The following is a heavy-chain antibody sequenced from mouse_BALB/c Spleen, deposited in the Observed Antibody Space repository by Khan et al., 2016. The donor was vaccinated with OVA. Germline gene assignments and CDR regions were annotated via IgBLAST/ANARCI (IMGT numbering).Heavy chain of an antibody. J-gene: IGHJ2*01. CDR1: GYSLTRYG. CDR3: ARSKYPARY. CDR2: IWGGGST. Sequence: QVQLMESGPGLVAPSQSLSITCTVYGYSLTRYGVHWVRQPPGKGLEWLGLIWGGGSTNYYWALMSRLSISIDNSKSLVFLILNSLQTDYPALDYCARSKYPARYWGQGTTLTVSS. D-gene: IGHD3-3*01. V-gene: IGHV2-9*02.